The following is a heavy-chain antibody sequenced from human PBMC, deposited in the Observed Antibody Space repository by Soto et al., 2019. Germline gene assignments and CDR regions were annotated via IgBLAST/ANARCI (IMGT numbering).Heavy chain of an antibody. CDR2: IIPIFDTA. D-gene: IGHD5-18*01. V-gene: IGHV1-69*06. Sequence: QVQLVQSGAEVKKPGSSVKVSCKASGGTFSSYAISWVRQAPGQGLEWMGGIIPIFDTANYAQKFQGRVTITADKSTSTAYMELSSLRSEDTAVYYCARGGLIQLWSEGYFDYWGQGTLVTVSS. CDR1: GGTFSSYA. J-gene: IGHJ4*02. CDR3: ARGGLIQLWSEGYFDY.